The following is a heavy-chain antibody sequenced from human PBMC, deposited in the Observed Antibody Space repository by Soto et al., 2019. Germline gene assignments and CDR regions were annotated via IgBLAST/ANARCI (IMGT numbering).Heavy chain of an antibody. J-gene: IGHJ3*02. D-gene: IGHD3-22*01. CDR1: GYTLTELS. Sequence: ASVKVSCKVSGYTLTELSMHWVRQAPGKGLEWMGGLDPEDGETIYAQKFQGRVTMTEDTSTDTAYMELSSLRSEDTAVYYCATVTRYYYDSSGYPQIAAFDIWGQGTMVTVSS. V-gene: IGHV1-24*01. CDR2: LDPEDGET. CDR3: ATVTRYYYDSSGYPQIAAFDI.